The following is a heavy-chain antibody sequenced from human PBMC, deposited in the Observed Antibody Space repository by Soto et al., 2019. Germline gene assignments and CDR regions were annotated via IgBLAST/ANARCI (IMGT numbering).Heavy chain of an antibody. J-gene: IGHJ4*02. CDR1: GFTFSSYA. Sequence: PGGSLRLSCAASGFTFSSYAMSWVRQAPGKGLEWGSAISGSGGSTYYADSVKGRFTIPKDNSKNTLYLQMNSLKAEDTAVYYVAKASKVPADIGNRPLDYWGQGTLVTVSS. V-gene: IGHV3-23*01. CDR2: ISGSGGST. D-gene: IGHD2-2*01. CDR3: AKASKVPADIGNRPLDY.